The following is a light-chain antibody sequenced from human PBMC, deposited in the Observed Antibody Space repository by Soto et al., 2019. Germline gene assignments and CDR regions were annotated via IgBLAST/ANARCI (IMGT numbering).Light chain of an antibody. CDR2: GAS. Sequence: EVVMTQSPATLSVSPWERATLSCTASHSVRTNVAWYQHKPGQPPRLLLSGASTRATGVAGRFSGSGSGTEFTLAISSLQSEDVAIYYCHQYNNWPPETFGQGTKVDIK. CDR1: HSVRTN. J-gene: IGKJ1*01. CDR3: HQYNNWPPET. V-gene: IGKV3-15*01.